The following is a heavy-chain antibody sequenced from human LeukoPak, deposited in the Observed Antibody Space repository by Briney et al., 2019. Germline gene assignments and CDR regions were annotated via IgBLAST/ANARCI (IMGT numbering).Heavy chain of an antibody. CDR2: IYNSESI. CDR1: GGSIKGYY. D-gene: IGHD6-13*01. J-gene: IGHJ5*02. V-gene: IGHV4-4*07. CDR3: ARDRSSSYTRDWFDP. Sequence: PSETLSLTCTVSGGSIKGYYWSWIRQPAGKGLEWIGRIYNSESINYNPSLKSRVTMSIDTSKNQFSLKLNSVTAADTAVYYCARDRSSSYTRDWFDPWGQGALVTVSS.